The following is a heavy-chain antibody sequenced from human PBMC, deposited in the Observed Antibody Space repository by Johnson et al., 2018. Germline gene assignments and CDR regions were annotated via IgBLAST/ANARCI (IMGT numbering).Heavy chain of an antibody. CDR3: ARSQGLDYYYYRDV. V-gene: IGHV3-7*01. Sequence: VQLVESGGGLVQPGGSLRLSCAASGFTFSSYWMNWVRQAPGKGLEWVANIKQDGSDKYYVDSVKGRFTISRDNAKNSLYLQMNSLRAEDTAVYYCARSQGLDYYYYRDVWGKGTTVTVS. J-gene: IGHJ6*03. CDR2: IKQDGSDK. CDR1: GFTFSSYW.